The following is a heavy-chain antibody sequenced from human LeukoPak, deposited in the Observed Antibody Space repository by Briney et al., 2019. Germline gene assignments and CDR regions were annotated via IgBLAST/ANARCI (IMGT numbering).Heavy chain of an antibody. D-gene: IGHD1-1*01. CDR2: ISGSGGST. CDR3: ARDRGNLEPFDY. Sequence: PGGSLRLSCAASGFTFNSYEMYWVRQAPGKGLEWVSAISGSGGSTYYADSVKGRFTISRDNSKNTLYLQMNSLRAEDTAVYYCARDRGNLEPFDYWGQGTLVTVSS. V-gene: IGHV3-23*01. J-gene: IGHJ4*02. CDR1: GFTFNSYE.